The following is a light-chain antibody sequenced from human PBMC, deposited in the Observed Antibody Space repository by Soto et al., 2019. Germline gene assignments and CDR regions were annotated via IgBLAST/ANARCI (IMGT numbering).Light chain of an antibody. J-gene: IGKJ4*01. CDR1: QDVSRS. CDR3: QQLWTYPLT. V-gene: IGKV1-9*01. Sequence: DTQLTQSPSFLSAYVGDRVTIACRASQDVSRSVGWYQQKPGTAPKLLISAASTLNSGVPSRFSGSGSGTDFTLTISSLQPEDFATYYCQQLWTYPLTLGGGTKVDIK. CDR2: AAS.